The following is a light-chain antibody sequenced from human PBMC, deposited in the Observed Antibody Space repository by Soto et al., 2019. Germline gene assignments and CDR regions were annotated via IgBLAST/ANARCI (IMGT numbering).Light chain of an antibody. J-gene: IGKJ1*01. CDR3: QQSYSNPT. Sequence: DVPLTQSPSSLSVFVGDSVTVTCRASQNIITYLHWYHQKPGEATTLLINAASTLQSGVPSRFSGSGSGTDFTLTINSHQPEDVGTYYCQQSYSNPTFGQGTTVEIK. V-gene: IGKV1-39*01. CDR2: AAS. CDR1: QNIITY.